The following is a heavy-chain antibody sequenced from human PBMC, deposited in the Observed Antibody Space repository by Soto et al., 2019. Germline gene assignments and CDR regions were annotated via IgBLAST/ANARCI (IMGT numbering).Heavy chain of an antibody. CDR2: IIPIFGTA. D-gene: IGHD2-15*01. CDR3: AREDCSGGSCYYPPDYYSYAMEV. Sequence: AVKVSCKASGGTFSSYAISWVRQAPGQGLEWMGGIIPIFGTANYAQKFQGRVTITADESTSTAYMELSSLRSEDTAVYYCAREDCSGGSCYYPPDYYSYAMEVWGQGNKVTVSS. J-gene: IGHJ6*02. V-gene: IGHV1-69*13. CDR1: GGTFSSYA.